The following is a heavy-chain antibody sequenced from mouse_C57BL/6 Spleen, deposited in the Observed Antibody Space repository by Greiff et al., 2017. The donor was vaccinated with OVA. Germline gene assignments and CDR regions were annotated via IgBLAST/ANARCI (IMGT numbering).Heavy chain of an antibody. J-gene: IGHJ3*01. CDR2: ILPGSGST. Sequence: QVQLKQSGAELMKPGASVKLSCKATGYTFTGYWIEWVKQRPGHGLEWIGEILPGSGSTNYNEKFKGKATFTADTSSNTAYMQLSSLTTEDSAIYYWARGGDYDYDGGFAYWGQGTLVTVSA. D-gene: IGHD2-4*01. CDR3: ARGGDYDYDGGFAY. CDR1: GYTFTGYW. V-gene: IGHV1-9*01.